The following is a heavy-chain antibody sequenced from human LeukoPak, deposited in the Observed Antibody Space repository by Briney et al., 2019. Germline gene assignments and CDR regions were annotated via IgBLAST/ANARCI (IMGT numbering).Heavy chain of an antibody. CDR3: ARDGEQPDLDY. CDR2: IWYDGSNK. V-gene: IGHV3-33*01. CDR1: GFTFSSYG. Sequence: QPGGSLRLSCAASGFTFSSYGMHWVRQAPGKGLEWVAVIWYDGSNKYYADSVKGRFTISRDNSKNTLYLQMNSLRAEDTAVYYCARDGEQPDLDYWGQGTLVTVSS. D-gene: IGHD3-10*01. J-gene: IGHJ4*02.